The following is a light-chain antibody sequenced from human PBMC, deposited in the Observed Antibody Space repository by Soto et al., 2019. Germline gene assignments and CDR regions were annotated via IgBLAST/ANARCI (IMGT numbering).Light chain of an antibody. CDR2: DAS. CDR1: QSISSW. V-gene: IGKV1-5*01. CDR3: QQYNSYSWT. J-gene: IGKJ1*01. Sequence: EIPMTQAPFTLSSSRGPRFNIPCRVSQSISSWLAWYQQKPGKAPKLLIYDASSLESGVPSRFSGSGSGTEFTLTISSLQPDDFATYYCQQYNSYSWTFGQGTEVDIK.